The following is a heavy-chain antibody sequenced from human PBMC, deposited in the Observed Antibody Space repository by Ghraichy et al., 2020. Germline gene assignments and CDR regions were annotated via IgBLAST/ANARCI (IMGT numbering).Heavy chain of an antibody. CDR1: GFTFSSYA. Sequence: LSLTCAASGFTFSSYAMSWVRQAPGKGLEWVSSISGSGVSTYYADSVKGRFTISRDTSKNTLYLQMNSLRGEDTAVYYCAKDFYGSGSYRYFYYYMDVWGKGTTVTVSS. D-gene: IGHD3-10*01. V-gene: IGHV3-23*01. CDR2: ISGSGVST. CDR3: AKDFYGSGSYRYFYYYMDV. J-gene: IGHJ6*03.